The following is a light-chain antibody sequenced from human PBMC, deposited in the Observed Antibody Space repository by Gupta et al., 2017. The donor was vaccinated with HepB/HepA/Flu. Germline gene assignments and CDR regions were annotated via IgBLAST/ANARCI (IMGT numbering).Light chain of an antibody. CDR3: SSYTSSRTVV. CDR1: SSDVGGYNY. Sequence: QSALTQPASVSGSPGPSIAISCTGTSSDVGGYNYVSWYQQHPGKAPKVIIYDVTNRPSGVSNRFSGSKSGNTASLTISGLQAEDEADYYCSSYTSSRTVVFGGGTKLTVL. J-gene: IGLJ2*01. CDR2: DVT. V-gene: IGLV2-14*01.